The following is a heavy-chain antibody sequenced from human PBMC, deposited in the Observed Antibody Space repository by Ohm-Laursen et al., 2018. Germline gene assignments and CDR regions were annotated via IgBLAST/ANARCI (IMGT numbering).Heavy chain of an antibody. CDR2: IVVGSGNT. V-gene: IGHV1-58*02. CDR3: GGGIRTYYYYGMDV. D-gene: IGHD3-3*02. Sequence: SSVKVSCKAPGFTFTSSAMQWVRQARGQRLEWIGWIVVGSGNTNYAQKFQERVTITRDMSTSTAYMELSSLRSEDTAVYYCGGGIRTYYYYGMDVWGQGTTVTVSS. J-gene: IGHJ6*02. CDR1: GFTFTSSA.